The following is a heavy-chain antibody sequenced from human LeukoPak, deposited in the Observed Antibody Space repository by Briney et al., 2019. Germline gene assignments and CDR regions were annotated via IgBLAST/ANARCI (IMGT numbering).Heavy chain of an antibody. CDR3: ARGEYESSGYRSEAFDI. CDR1: GYTFTGYY. J-gene: IGHJ3*02. Sequence: ASVKVSCKASGYTFTGYYIQWVRQAPGQGLEWMGWINPNSGGTNYAQKFQGWVTMTRDTSISTAYMELGGLRSDVTAMYYCARGEYESSGYRSEAFDIWGQGTMVTAS. D-gene: IGHD3-22*01. V-gene: IGHV1-2*04. CDR2: INPNSGGT.